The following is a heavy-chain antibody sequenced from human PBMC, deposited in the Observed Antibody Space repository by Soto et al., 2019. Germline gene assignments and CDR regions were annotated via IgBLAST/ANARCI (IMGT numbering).Heavy chain of an antibody. CDR1: GGSINSGGYY. J-gene: IGHJ4*02. Sequence: QVQLQESGPELVKPSQTLSLTCTVSGGSINSGGYYWSWIRQPPGKGLEWIGYINHIGGTYYSPSLKSRLTISVDTSKHQFSLKLCSVTAADTAVYYCASKRGVVVAAFDSWGQGILVTVSS. CDR2: INHIGGT. CDR3: ASKRGVVVAAFDS. V-gene: IGHV4-31*03. D-gene: IGHD2-15*01.